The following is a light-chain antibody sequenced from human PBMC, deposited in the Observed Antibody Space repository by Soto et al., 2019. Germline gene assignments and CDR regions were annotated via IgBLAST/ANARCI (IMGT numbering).Light chain of an antibody. CDR3: SSYAGSNNLV. J-gene: IGLJ2*01. V-gene: IGLV2-8*01. Sequence: QSALTQPPSASGSPGQSVTHSCTGTSSDVGGYNYVSWYQQHPGKAPKLMIYEVSKRPSGVPDRFSGSKSGNTASLTVSGLQTEDEADYYCSSYAGSNNLVFGGGTKLTVL. CDR1: SSDVGGYNY. CDR2: EVS.